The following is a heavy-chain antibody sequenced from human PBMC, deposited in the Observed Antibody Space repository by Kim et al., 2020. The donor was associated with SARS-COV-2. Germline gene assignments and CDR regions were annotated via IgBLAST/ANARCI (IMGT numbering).Heavy chain of an antibody. D-gene: IGHD3-10*01. V-gene: IGHV3-30*18. CDR3: AKESGSGSYYGWTHYYYGMDV. Sequence: GGSLRLSCAASGFTFSSYGMHWVRQAPGKGLEWVAVISYDGSNKNYADSVKGRFTISRDNSKNTLYLQMNSLRAEDTAVYYCAKESGSGSYYGWTHYYYGMDVWGQGTTVTVSS. CDR2: ISYDGSNK. J-gene: IGHJ6*02. CDR1: GFTFSSYG.